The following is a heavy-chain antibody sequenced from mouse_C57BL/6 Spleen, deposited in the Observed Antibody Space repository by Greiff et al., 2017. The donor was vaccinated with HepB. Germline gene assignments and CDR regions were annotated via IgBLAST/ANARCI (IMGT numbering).Heavy chain of an antibody. CDR2: IYPGDGDT. J-gene: IGHJ2*01. Sequence: VQLQQSGPELVKPGASVKISCKASGYAFSSSWMNWVKQRPGKGLEWIGRIYPGDGDTNYNGKFKGKATLTADKSSSTAYMQLSSLTSEDSAVYFCARSHLYYGNSGYFDYWGQGTTLTVSS. CDR1: GYAFSSSW. CDR3: ARSHLYYGNSGYFDY. D-gene: IGHD2-1*01. V-gene: IGHV1-82*01.